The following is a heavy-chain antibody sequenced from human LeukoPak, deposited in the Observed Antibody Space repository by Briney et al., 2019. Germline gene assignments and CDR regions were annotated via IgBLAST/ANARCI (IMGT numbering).Heavy chain of an antibody. CDR2: IYYSGNT. CDR1: GGSISSSSHF. D-gene: IGHD2-15*01. CDR3: ARHENIVVVASATAFDY. Sequence: SETLSLTWSVSGGSISSSSHFWGWIRQPPGKGLEWIGSIYYSGNTYYNPSLKSRITMSINTSENHFSLKVTSVTAADTAIYYCARHENIVVVASATAFDYWGQGTLVTVSS. V-gene: IGHV4-39*01. J-gene: IGHJ4*02.